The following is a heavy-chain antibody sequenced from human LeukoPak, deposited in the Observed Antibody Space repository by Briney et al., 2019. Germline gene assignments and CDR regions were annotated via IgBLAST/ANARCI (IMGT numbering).Heavy chain of an antibody. J-gene: IGHJ4*02. CDR2: ISSSGSTI. D-gene: IGHD1-26*01. CDR1: GFTFSDYY. Sequence: KAGGSLRLSCAASGFTFSDYYMSWIRQAPGKGLEWVSYISSSGSTIYYADSVKGRFTISRDNAKNSLYLQMNSLRAEDTAVYYCARPSLNTGSYFDYWGQGILVSVSS. V-gene: IGHV3-11*04. CDR3: ARPSLNTGSYFDY.